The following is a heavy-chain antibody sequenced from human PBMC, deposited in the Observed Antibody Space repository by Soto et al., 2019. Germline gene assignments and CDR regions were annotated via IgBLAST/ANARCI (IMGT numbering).Heavy chain of an antibody. CDR3: ARAGVYGSFDI. V-gene: IGHV3-13*01. D-gene: IGHD4-17*01. Sequence: EVQLVESGGGLVQPGGSLRLSCAASGFTFSSYDMHWVRQATGKGLKWVSAIGTAGDTYYPGSVKGRFTISRENAKNSLYLQMNSLRAGDTAVYYCARAGVYGSFDIWGQGTMVTVSS. CDR1: GFTFSSYD. CDR2: IGTAGDT. J-gene: IGHJ3*02.